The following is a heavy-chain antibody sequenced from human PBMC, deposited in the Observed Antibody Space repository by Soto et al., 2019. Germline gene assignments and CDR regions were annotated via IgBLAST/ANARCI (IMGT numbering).Heavy chain of an antibody. Sequence: LSLTCTVSGGSISNYYWSWIRQPAEKRLEWIGRVSSTGSSYYNPSLKSRVTISVDTSKNQVSLNLTSVTAADTAVYYCARGVPAAGTDWFDPWGQGTLVTVSS. CDR3: ARGVPAAGTDWFDP. CDR1: GGSISNYY. J-gene: IGHJ5*02. CDR2: VSSTGSS. V-gene: IGHV4-4*07. D-gene: IGHD6-13*01.